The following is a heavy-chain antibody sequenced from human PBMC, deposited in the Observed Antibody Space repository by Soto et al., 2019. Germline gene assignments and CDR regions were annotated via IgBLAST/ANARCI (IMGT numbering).Heavy chain of an antibody. D-gene: IGHD3-10*01. J-gene: IGHJ6*02. Sequence: SETLSLTCAVYGGSFSGYYWSWIRQPPGKGLEWIGEINHSGSTNYNPSLKSRVTISVDTSKNQFSLKLSSVTAADTAVYYCARGPRAYGLRKYGMDVWGQGTTVTVSS. V-gene: IGHV4-34*01. CDR1: GGSFSGYY. CDR2: INHSGST. CDR3: ARGPRAYGLRKYGMDV.